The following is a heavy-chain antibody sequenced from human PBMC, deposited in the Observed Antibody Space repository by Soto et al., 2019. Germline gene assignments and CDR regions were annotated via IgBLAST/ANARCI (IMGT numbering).Heavy chain of an antibody. CDR2: ISAYNGNT. D-gene: IGHD2-21*02. V-gene: IGHV1-18*01. Sequence: ASVKVSCKASGYTFTSYDINWVRQATGQGLEWMGWISAYNGNTNYAQKLQGRVTMTTDTSTSTAYMELRSPRSDDTAVYYCARVYCGGDCYSLYYFDYWGQGTLVTVSS. CDR1: GYTFTSYD. J-gene: IGHJ4*02. CDR3: ARVYCGGDCYSLYYFDY.